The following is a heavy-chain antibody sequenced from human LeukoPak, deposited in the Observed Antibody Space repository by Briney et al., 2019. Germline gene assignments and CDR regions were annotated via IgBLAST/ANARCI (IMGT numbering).Heavy chain of an antibody. D-gene: IGHD3-3*01. Sequence: GGSLRLSCAASGFTVSSNYMSWVRQAPGKGLEWVSAISGSGGSTYYADSVKGRFTISRDNSKNTLYLQMNSLRAEDTAVYYCARHQGGGYYDFWSGYPAPIALDYWGQGTLVTVSS. V-gene: IGHV3-23*01. CDR3: ARHQGGGYYDFWSGYPAPIALDY. J-gene: IGHJ4*02. CDR2: ISGSGGST. CDR1: GFTVSSNY.